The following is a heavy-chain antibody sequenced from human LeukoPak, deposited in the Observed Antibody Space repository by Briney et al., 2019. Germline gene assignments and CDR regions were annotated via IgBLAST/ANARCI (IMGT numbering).Heavy chain of an antibody. D-gene: IGHD3-22*01. V-gene: IGHV3-21*01. CDR3: ARVARGGYYYYDY. Sequence: GGSLRLSCAASGFTFSSYSMNWVRQAPGKGLEWVSSISSSSSYIYYADSVKGRFTISRDNAKNSLYLQMNSLRAEDTAVYYCARVARGGYYYYDYWGQGTLVTVSS. J-gene: IGHJ4*02. CDR2: ISSSSSYI. CDR1: GFTFSSYS.